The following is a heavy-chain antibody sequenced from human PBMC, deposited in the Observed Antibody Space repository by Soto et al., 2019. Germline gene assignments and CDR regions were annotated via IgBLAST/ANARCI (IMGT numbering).Heavy chain of an antibody. CDR3: ARGSNWGPDAFDI. V-gene: IGHV3-7*03. CDR1: GFTFSSYW. Sequence: GGSLRLSCAASGFTFSSYWMSWVRQAPGKGLEWVANIKQGGSEKYYVDSVKGRFTISRDNAKNSLYLQMNSLRAEDAAVYYCARGSNWGPDAFDIWGQGTMVTVSS. D-gene: IGHD7-27*01. J-gene: IGHJ3*02. CDR2: IKQGGSEK.